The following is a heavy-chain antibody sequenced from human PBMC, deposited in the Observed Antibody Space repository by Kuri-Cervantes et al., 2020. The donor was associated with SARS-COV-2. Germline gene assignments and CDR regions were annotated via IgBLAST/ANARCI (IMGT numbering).Heavy chain of an antibody. J-gene: IGHJ6*03. Sequence: GESLKISCAASGFTFSSYSMNWVRQAPGKGLEWVSSISSSSSYIYYADSVKGRFTISRDNAKNSLYLQMNSLRAEETAVYYCARGRSDSYDILTGYSPYYYYYMDVWGKGTTVTVSS. D-gene: IGHD3-9*01. CDR3: ARGRSDSYDILTGYSPYYYYYMDV. CDR1: GFTFSSYS. CDR2: ISSSSSYI. V-gene: IGHV3-21*01.